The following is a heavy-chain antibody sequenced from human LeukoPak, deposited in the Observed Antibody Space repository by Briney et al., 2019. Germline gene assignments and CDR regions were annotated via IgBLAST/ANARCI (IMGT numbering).Heavy chain of an antibody. CDR2: ISGSGGST. Sequence: GGSLRLSCAASGFTFLTYAMSWVRQAPGKGLEWVSAISGSGGSTYYADSVKGRFTISRDNSKNTLYLQMNSLRAEDTAVYYCAKAGQQLDQNWFDPWGQGTLVTVSS. D-gene: IGHD6-13*01. CDR3: AKAGQQLDQNWFDP. J-gene: IGHJ5*02. V-gene: IGHV3-23*01. CDR1: GFTFLTYA.